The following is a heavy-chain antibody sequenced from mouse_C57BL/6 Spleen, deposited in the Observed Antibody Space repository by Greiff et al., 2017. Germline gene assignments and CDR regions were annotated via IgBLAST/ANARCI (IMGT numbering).Heavy chain of an antibody. CDR3: ARGGVWLRRTYYYAMDY. J-gene: IGHJ4*01. D-gene: IGHD2-2*01. CDR1: GYAFSSYW. Sequence: QVQLKASGAELVKPGASVKISCKASGYAFSSYWMNWVKQRPGKGLEWIGQIYPGDGDTNYNGKFKGKATLTADKSSSTAYMQLSSLTSEDSAVYFCARGGVWLRRTYYYAMDYWGQGTSVTVSS. V-gene: IGHV1-80*01. CDR2: IYPGDGDT.